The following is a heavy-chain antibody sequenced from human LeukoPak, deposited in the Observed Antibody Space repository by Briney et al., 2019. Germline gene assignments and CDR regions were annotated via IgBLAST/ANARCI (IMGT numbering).Heavy chain of an antibody. CDR3: ARASGTTAFDI. CDR2: IYYSGST. Sequence: SETLSLTCTVSGDSISSYYWSWIRQPPGKGLEWIGYIYYSGSTNYNPSPTSRVTISIDTSKNQFSLKLSSVTAADTAVYYCARASGTTAFDIWGQGTMVTVSS. D-gene: IGHD1-1*01. CDR1: GDSISSYY. J-gene: IGHJ3*02. V-gene: IGHV4-59*01.